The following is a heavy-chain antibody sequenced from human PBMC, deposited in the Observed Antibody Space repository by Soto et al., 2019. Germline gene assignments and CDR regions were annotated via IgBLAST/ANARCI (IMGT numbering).Heavy chain of an antibody. Sequence: SVKVSCKASVGTFSRYSMTWVRQAPGQGLEWMGRIIPILGIANYAQKFQGRVTITTDKSTGTAYIELSSLRSEDTAVYYCLNIPHYWGQGTLVTVSS. J-gene: IGHJ4*02. CDR1: VGTFSRYS. CDR2: IIPILGIA. V-gene: IGHV1-69*02. CDR3: LNIPHY.